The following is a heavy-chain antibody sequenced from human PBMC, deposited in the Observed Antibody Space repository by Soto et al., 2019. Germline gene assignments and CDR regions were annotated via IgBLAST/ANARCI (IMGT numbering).Heavy chain of an antibody. CDR2: ISYDGSNK. V-gene: IGHV3-30*14. CDR1: GFTFSSYA. Sequence: QVQLVESGGGVVQPGRSLRLSCAASGFTFSSYAMHWVRQAPGKGLEWVAVISYDGSNKYYADSVKGRFTISRDNSKNTLYLQMHSLRAEDTAVYSWARALPLAYGDPRGDFDIWGNGTMVTVSA. CDR3: ARALPLAYGDPRGDFDI. D-gene: IGHD4-17*01. J-gene: IGHJ3*02.